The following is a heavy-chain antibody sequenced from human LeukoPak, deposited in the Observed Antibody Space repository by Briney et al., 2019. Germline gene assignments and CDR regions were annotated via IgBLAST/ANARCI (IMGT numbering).Heavy chain of an antibody. CDR2: ISYDGSNK. CDR1: GFTFSSYT. J-gene: IGHJ4*02. D-gene: IGHD2-15*01. Sequence: GGSLRLSCAASGFTFSSYTMHWVRQAPGKGLEWVAVISYDGSNKYYADSVTGRFTISRENSKNTLYLQMISLRTVDTAVYYCARVGYCSGGSCYSAPFDYWGQGTLVTVSS. V-gene: IGHV3-30*04. CDR3: ARVGYCSGGSCYSAPFDY.